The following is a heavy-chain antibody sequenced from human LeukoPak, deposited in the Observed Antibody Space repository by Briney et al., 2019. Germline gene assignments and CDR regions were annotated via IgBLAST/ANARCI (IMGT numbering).Heavy chain of an antibody. CDR1: GFTFSSYS. J-gene: IGHJ3*02. V-gene: IGHV3-48*01. D-gene: IGHD3-10*01. CDR3: AKGIGSRAGGDAFDI. Sequence: GGSLRLSCAASGFTFSSYSMNWVRQAPGKGLEWVSYISSSSSTIYYADSVEGRFTISRDNAKNSLYLQMNSLRAEDMALYYCAKGIGSRAGGDAFDIWGQGTMVTVSS. CDR2: ISSSSSTI.